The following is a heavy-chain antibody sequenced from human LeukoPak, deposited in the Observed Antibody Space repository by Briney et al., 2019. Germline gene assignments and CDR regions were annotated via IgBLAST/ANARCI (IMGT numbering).Heavy chain of an antibody. CDR2: IKHDGSEK. J-gene: IGHJ5*02. CDR1: GLTFSSYW. CDR3: AMSSTARGGDDL. V-gene: IGHV3-7*01. D-gene: IGHD3-16*01. Sequence: GGSLRLSCAASGLTFSSYWMSWVRQAPGKGLEWVANIKHDGSEKYYVDSVKGRFTISRDNAKNSLYLQMNSLRAEDTAVYYCAMSSTARGGDDLWGQGTLVTVSS.